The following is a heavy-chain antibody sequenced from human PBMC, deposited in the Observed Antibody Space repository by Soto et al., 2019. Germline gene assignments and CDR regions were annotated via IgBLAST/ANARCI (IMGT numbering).Heavy chain of an antibody. V-gene: IGHV4-34*01. CDR1: GGSCSGNY. CDR2: INHSGST. J-gene: IGHJ4*02. D-gene: IGHD6-13*01. Sequence: SXTCAVYGGSCSGNYWSWIRQPPGKGLEWIGEINHSGSTNYNPSLKSRVTISVDTSKNQFSLKLSSVTAADTAVYYCARGSDSSPPLYFDYWGQRTLVTVSS. CDR3: ARGSDSSPPLYFDY.